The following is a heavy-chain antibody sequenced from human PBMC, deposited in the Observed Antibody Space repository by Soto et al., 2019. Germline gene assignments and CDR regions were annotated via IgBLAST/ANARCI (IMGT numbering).Heavy chain of an antibody. D-gene: IGHD5-12*01. V-gene: IGHV4-34*01. CDR2: INHSGST. Sequence: SETLSLTCAVYGGSFSGYYWSWIRQPPGKGLEWIGEINHSGSTNYNPSLKSRVTISVDTSKNQFSLKLSSVTAADTAVYYCASDAGWLGYYGMDVWGQGTTVTVSS. CDR3: ASDAGWLGYYGMDV. J-gene: IGHJ6*02. CDR1: GGSFSGYY.